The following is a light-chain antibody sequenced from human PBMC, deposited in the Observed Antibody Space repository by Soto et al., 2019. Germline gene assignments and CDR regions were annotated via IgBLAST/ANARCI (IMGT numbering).Light chain of an antibody. J-gene: IGLJ1*01. CDR1: SSDVGGYNY. Sequence: QSALTQPASVSGSPGQSITISCTGTSSDVGGYNYVSWYQQHTGKAPKLMIYDVSNRPSGVSNRFSGSKSGNTASLTISGLQAEDEADYYCSSYTSISALYVFGTGTKLTVL. CDR2: DVS. V-gene: IGLV2-14*03. CDR3: SSYTSISALYV.